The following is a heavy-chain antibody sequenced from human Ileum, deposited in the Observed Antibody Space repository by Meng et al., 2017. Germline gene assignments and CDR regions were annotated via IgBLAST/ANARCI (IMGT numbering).Heavy chain of an antibody. V-gene: IGHV1-69*02. CDR1: GGTFYSYT. J-gene: IGHJ4*02. CDR3: ASESPNSSGAHED. D-gene: IGHD3-22*01. CDR2: IIPVLGVA. Sequence: QVQLVHSGAEVKKPGSSLKVSCKASGGTFYSYTISWVRQAPGQGLEWMGRIIPVLGVAKHAQKFQGRVTIIADKSTSTSHMELSNLRSEDTGVYYCASESPNSSGAHEDWGQGTLVTVSS.